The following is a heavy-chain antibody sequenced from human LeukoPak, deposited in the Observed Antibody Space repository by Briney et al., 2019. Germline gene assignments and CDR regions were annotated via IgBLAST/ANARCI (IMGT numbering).Heavy chain of an antibody. CDR2: ISYDGSNK. CDR1: GFTFSNYG. J-gene: IGHJ4*02. D-gene: IGHD6-13*01. V-gene: IGHV3-30*18. Sequence: HPGRSLRLSCAASGFTFSNYGMHWVRQAPGKGLEWVSFISYDGSNKYYADFVKGRFTISRDNSKNTLYLQMISLRTEDTAVYYCAKDPRRYSRTGGYFDYWGQGTLVTVSA. CDR3: AKDPRRYSRTGGYFDY.